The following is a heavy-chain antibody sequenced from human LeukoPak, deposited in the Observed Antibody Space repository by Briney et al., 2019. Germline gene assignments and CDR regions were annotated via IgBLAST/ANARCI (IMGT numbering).Heavy chain of an antibody. J-gene: IGHJ3*02. D-gene: IGHD5-12*01. Sequence: SVKVSCKASGGTFSSYAISWVRQAPGQGLEWMGRIIPIFGTANYAQKFQGRVTITTDESTSTAYMELSSLRSDDTAVYYCASPYSGYDYAAFDIWGQGTMVTVSS. CDR1: GGTFSSYA. V-gene: IGHV1-69*05. CDR3: ASPYSGYDYAAFDI. CDR2: IIPIFGTA.